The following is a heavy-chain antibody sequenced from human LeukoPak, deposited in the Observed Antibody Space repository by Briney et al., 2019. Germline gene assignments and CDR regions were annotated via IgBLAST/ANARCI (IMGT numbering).Heavy chain of an antibody. Sequence: SETLSLTCTVSGYSISSGYYWGWFRQPPGKGLEWIGSIYHSGSTYYNPSLKSRVTISVDTSKNQFSLKLSSVTAADTAVYYCARGRGSSWYYFDSWGQGTLVTVSS. J-gene: IGHJ4*02. V-gene: IGHV4-38-2*02. CDR2: IYHSGST. D-gene: IGHD6-13*01. CDR1: GYSISSGYY. CDR3: ARGRGSSWYYFDS.